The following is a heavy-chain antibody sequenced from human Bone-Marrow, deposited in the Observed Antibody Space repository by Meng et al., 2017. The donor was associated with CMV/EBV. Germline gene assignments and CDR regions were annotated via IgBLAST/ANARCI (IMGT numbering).Heavy chain of an antibody. CDR3: VHGYSSWPETYYFDY. CDR2: IYWDDDK. D-gene: IGHD6-13*01. V-gene: IGHV2-5*02. Sequence: GFSLSTSGVGVGWIRQPPGKALEWLALIYWDDDKRYSPSLKSRLTITKDTSKNQVVLTMTNMDPVDTATYYCVHGYSSWPETYYFDYWGQGTLVTVSS. J-gene: IGHJ4*02. CDR1: GFSLSTSGVG.